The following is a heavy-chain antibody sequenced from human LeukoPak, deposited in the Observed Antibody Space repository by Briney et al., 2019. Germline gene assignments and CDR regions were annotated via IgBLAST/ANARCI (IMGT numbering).Heavy chain of an antibody. J-gene: IGHJ4*02. D-gene: IGHD3-16*01. CDR3: ARQGGRVAPFGY. V-gene: IGHV3-7*01. Sequence: GGSLRLSXAASGFTFSNYWMSWVRQAPGKGLEWVANIKQEGSEKSYVDSVKGRFTISRDNANNSLNLPMNSLRAEDTAVYYCARQGGRVAPFGYWGQGTLVTVSS. CDR1: GFTFSNYW. CDR2: IKQEGSEK.